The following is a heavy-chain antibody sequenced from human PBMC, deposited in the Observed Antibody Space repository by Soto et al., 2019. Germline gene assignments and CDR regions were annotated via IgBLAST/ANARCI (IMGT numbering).Heavy chain of an antibody. CDR2: INPNSGGT. CDR1: GYTFTGYY. V-gene: IGHV1-2*04. D-gene: IGHD3-9*01. CDR3: ARDSPQVWDILTGYRQCTYGMDV. Sequence: ASVKVSCKASGYTFTGYYMHWVRQAPGQGLEWMGWINPNSGGTNYAQKFQGWVTMTRDTSISTAYMELSRLRSDDTAVYYCARDSPQVWDILTGYRQCTYGMDVWGQGTTVTVSS. J-gene: IGHJ6*02.